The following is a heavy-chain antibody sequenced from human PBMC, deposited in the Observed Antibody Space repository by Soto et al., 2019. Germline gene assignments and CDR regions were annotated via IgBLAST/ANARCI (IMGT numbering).Heavy chain of an antibody. Sequence: PVGSLRLSCAASGFTFSTYAMSWVRQAPGKGLEWVSAISAGGGSTYYADSVKGRFTISRDNSINMLYLQMNSLRTDDTAVYYCAHPRGYGVFDAYDIWGQGAMVTVSS. CDR1: GFTFSTYA. CDR3: AHPRGYGVFDAYDI. CDR2: ISAGGGST. J-gene: IGHJ3*02. D-gene: IGHD4-17*01. V-gene: IGHV3-23*01.